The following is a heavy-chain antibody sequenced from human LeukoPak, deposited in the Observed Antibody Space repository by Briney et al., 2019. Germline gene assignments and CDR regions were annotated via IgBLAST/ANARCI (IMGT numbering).Heavy chain of an antibody. J-gene: IGHJ4*02. D-gene: IGHD2-15*01. CDR1: GFIFSNYA. CDR3: ARQLGYCSDGSCYFDY. V-gene: IGHV3-23*01. CDR2: ISTSGGST. Sequence: GGSLRLSCAASGFIFSNYAMSWVRQAPGRGLEWVSAISTSGGSTYYADSVKGRFPISRDNSKNTLHLQMNSLRAVDTAVYHCARQLGYCSDGSCYFDYWGQGTLVTASS.